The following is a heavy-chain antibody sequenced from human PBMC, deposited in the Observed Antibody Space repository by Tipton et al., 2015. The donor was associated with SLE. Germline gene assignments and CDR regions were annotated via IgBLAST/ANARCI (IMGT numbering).Heavy chain of an antibody. D-gene: IGHD3-10*01. CDR2: IYYSGST. CDR3: ARGGSRGFDY. V-gene: IGHV4-59*01. Sequence: GSLRLSCTVSGGSISSYYWSWIRQPPGKGLEWIGYIYYSGSTNYNPSLKSRVTISVDTSKNQFSLKLSSVTAADTAVYYCARGGSRGFDYWGQGTLVTVSS. J-gene: IGHJ4*02. CDR1: GGSISSYY.